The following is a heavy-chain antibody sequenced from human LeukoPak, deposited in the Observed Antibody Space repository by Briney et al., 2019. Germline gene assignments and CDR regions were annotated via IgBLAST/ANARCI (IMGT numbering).Heavy chain of an antibody. J-gene: IGHJ4*02. D-gene: IGHD3-10*01. V-gene: IGHV4-34*01. CDR2: INHSGST. CDR1: GGSFSGYY. Sequence: SETLSLTCAVSGGSFSGYYWSWIRQPPGKGLEWIGEINHSGSTNYNPSLKSRVTVSVDTSKNQFSLKLSSVTAADTAVYYCARGLDQYGSGSYYNDYWGQGTLVTVSS. CDR3: ARGLDQYGSGSYYNDY.